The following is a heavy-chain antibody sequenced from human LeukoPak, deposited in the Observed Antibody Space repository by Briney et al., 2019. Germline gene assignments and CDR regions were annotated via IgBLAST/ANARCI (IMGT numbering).Heavy chain of an antibody. D-gene: IGHD4-11*01. Sequence: PGGSLRLSCAASGFTFSSYSMNWVRQAPGKGLEYVSYISSGSGTIYYADSVKGRFTISRDNAKNSLYLQMNSLSAEDTAVHYCARAQKYSYDAFDIWGQGTMVTVSS. CDR2: ISSGSGTI. CDR3: ARAQKYSYDAFDI. V-gene: IGHV3-48*04. J-gene: IGHJ3*02. CDR1: GFTFSSYS.